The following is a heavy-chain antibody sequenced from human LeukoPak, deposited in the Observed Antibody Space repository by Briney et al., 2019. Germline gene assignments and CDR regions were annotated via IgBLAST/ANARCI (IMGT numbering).Heavy chain of an antibody. V-gene: IGHV3-23*01. CDR1: GFTFSSYA. Sequence: TGGSLRLSCAASGFTFSSYAMSWVRQAPGKGLEWVSAISGSGGSTYYAASVKGRFTISRDNSKNTLYLQMNSLRAEDTAVYYCAKSNSGLDHVGMYDYWGQGTLVTVSS. CDR3: AKSNSGLDHVGMYDY. J-gene: IGHJ4*02. D-gene: IGHD3-10*01. CDR2: ISGSGGST.